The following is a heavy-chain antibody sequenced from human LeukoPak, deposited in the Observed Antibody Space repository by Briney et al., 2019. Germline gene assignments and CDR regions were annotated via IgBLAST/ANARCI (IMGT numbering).Heavy chain of an antibody. CDR1: GFTLSSYS. J-gene: IGHJ2*01. Sequence: GGSLRLSCAASGFTLSSYSMNWVRQAPGKGLEWVSSISSSSSYIYYADSVKGRFTISRDNAKNSLYLQMNSLRAEDTAVYYCAREGAHYGGNEYGYFDLWGRGTLVTVSS. V-gene: IGHV3-21*01. CDR3: AREGAHYGGNEYGYFDL. D-gene: IGHD4-23*01. CDR2: ISSSSSYI.